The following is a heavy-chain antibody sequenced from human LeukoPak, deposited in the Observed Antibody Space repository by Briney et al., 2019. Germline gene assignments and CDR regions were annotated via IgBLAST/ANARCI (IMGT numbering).Heavy chain of an antibody. D-gene: IGHD6-19*01. CDR3: ARVVSDTSGWYHFDH. J-gene: IGHJ4*02. V-gene: IGHV3-53*01. CDR1: GFSFSSYW. Sequence: GGSLRLSCVASGFSFSSYWMSWVRQVPGKGLEWVSFLRAGGNIYYADSVKGRFTISRDSSKNTLYLQMNSLRVEDTAVYYCARVVSDTSGWYHFDHWGQGTLVTVSS. CDR2: LRAGGNI.